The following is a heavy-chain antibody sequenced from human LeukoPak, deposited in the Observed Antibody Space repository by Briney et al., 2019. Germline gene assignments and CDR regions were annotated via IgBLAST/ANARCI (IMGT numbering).Heavy chain of an antibody. J-gene: IGHJ4*02. Sequence: SVKVSCKASGYTFTSYGISWVRQAPGQGLAWMGWISAYNGNTNYAQKLQGRVTMTTDTSTSTAYMELRSLRSDDTAVYYCAGGPYYDFWSGILDYWGQGTLVTVSS. V-gene: IGHV1-18*01. CDR2: ISAYNGNT. CDR1: GYTFTSYG. CDR3: AGGPYYDFWSGILDY. D-gene: IGHD3-3*01.